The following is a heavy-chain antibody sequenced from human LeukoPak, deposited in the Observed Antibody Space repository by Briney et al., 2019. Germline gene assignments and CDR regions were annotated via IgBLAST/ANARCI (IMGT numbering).Heavy chain of an antibody. CDR2: IRYDGSNK. J-gene: IGHJ3*02. Sequence: GGSLRLSCAASGFTFSSYGMHWVRQAPGKGLEWVAFIRYDGSNKYYADSVKGRFTISRDNSKNTLYLQMNSLRAEDTAVYYCAVERGYCSSTSCYQGAFDIWGQGTMVTVSS. D-gene: IGHD2-2*01. V-gene: IGHV3-30*02. CDR1: GFTFSSYG. CDR3: AVERGYCSSTSCYQGAFDI.